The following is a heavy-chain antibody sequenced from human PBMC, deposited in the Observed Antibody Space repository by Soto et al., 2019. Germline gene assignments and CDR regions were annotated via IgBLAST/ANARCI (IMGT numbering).Heavy chain of an antibody. CDR2: IYYSGST. Sequence: SETLSLTCTVSGGSIISGGYYWSWIRQHPGKGLEWIGYIYYSGSTYYNPSLKSRVTISVDTSKNQFSLKLSSVTAADTAVYYCARAGDTAMVTFDYWGQGTLVTVSS. J-gene: IGHJ4*02. CDR3: ARAGDTAMVTFDY. CDR1: GGSIISGGYY. V-gene: IGHV4-31*03. D-gene: IGHD5-18*01.